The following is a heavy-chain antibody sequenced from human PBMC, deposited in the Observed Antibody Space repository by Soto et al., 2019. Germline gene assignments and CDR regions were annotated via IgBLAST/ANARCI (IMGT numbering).Heavy chain of an antibody. D-gene: IGHD3-22*01. CDR3: ARVRAPGGYYYGPFDY. V-gene: IGHV3-30-3*01. Sequence: GGSLRLSCAASGFTFSSYAMHWVRQAPGKGLEWVAVISYDGSNKYYADSVKGRFTISRDNSKNTLYLQMNSLRAEDTAVYYCARVRAPGGYYYGPFDYWGQGXLVTVHS. CDR1: GFTFSSYA. J-gene: IGHJ4*02. CDR2: ISYDGSNK.